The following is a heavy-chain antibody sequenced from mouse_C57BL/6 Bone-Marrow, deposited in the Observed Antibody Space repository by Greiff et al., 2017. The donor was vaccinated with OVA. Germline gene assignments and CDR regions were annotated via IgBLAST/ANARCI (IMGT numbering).Heavy chain of an antibody. J-gene: IGHJ3*01. D-gene: IGHD1-1*01. CDR1: GFNIKDDY. V-gene: IGHV14-4*01. CDR3: TTVSYVWWFAY. CDR2: IDPENGDT. Sequence: VQLQQSGAELVRPGASVKLSCTASGFNIKDDYMHWVKQRPEQGLEWIGWIDPENGDTAYASKFQGKATITADTSSNTAYLQLSSLTSEDTAVYYCTTVSYVWWFAYWGQGTLVTVSA.